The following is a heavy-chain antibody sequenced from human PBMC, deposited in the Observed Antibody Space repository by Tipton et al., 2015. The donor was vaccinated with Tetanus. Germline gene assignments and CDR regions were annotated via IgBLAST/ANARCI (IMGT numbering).Heavy chain of an antibody. CDR1: GFTFSSYS. J-gene: IGHJ4*01. Sequence: LRLSCEGSGFTFSSYSMNWVRQHPGKGLDWIGYISYTGTTHYNPSLKSRVTISLDRSKNQFSLKLTSVTAADTAVYYCATVGLVTASVKYWGQGTLVTVSS. D-gene: IGHD2-21*02. CDR2: ISYTGTT. CDR3: ATVGLVTASVKY. V-gene: IGHV4-31*02.